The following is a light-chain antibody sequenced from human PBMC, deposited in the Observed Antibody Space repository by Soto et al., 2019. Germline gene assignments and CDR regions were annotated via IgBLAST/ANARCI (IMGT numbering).Light chain of an antibody. CDR2: AAS. CDR3: QQLNSYPLT. CDR1: QGISSY. Sequence: IQLTQSPSSLSASVGYRVTITCRSSQGISSYLAWYQQKPGKAPKLLIYAASTLQSGVPSRFSGSGSATDFTLTISSLQHEDFATYYCQQLNSYPLTFGGGTKVDIK. J-gene: IGKJ4*01. V-gene: IGKV1-9*01.